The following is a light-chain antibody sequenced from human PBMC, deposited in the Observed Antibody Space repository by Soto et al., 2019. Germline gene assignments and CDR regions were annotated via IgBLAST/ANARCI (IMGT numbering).Light chain of an antibody. J-gene: IGKJ5*01. Sequence: EIVFTQSPGTLSLSPVERATLSFRSSQSVSSSYLAWYQQKPGQAPSLLIYGASTRATGVPDRFSGTGSGTEFTLTISRLKSEDYAVYYCQQYKSWPPITFGQGTRLEIK. CDR2: GAS. V-gene: IGKV3-20*01. CDR3: QQYKSWPPIT. CDR1: QSVSSSY.